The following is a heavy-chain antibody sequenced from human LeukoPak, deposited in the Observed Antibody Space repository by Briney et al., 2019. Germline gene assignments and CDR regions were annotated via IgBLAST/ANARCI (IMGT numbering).Heavy chain of an antibody. Sequence: SETLSLTCTVSGGSISSYYWSWIRQPPGKGLEWIGYIYYSGSTNYNPSLKSRVTISVDTSKNQFSLKLSSVTAADTAVYYCARHGSSQYDILTGYYPNHYFDYWGQGTLVTVSS. CDR2: IYYSGST. CDR3: ARHGSSQYDILTGYYPNHYFDY. CDR1: GGSISSYY. V-gene: IGHV4-59*08. J-gene: IGHJ4*02. D-gene: IGHD3-9*01.